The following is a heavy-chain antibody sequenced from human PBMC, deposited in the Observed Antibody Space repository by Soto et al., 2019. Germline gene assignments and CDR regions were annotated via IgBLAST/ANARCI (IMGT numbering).Heavy chain of an antibody. V-gene: IGHV3-7*01. CDR3: ARAQSSTSGRLDY. D-gene: IGHD3-3*01. J-gene: IGHJ4*02. Sequence: EVQLVESGGGLVQPGGSLRLSCTASGFTFSSYWMSWVRQAPGKGLEWVANIKEDASEKFYVDSVKGRFTISRDNAESSVYLQMNKLRAEDTAVDYWARAQSSTSGRLDYWGQGTLVTVSS. CDR1: GFTFSSYW. CDR2: IKEDASEK.